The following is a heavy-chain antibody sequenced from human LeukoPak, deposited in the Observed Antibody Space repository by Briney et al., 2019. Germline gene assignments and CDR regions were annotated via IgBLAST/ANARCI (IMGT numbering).Heavy chain of an antibody. J-gene: IGHJ1*01. CDR3: AKDTNIAAAGPQRVYFQH. CDR1: GFTFSSYG. CDR2: IRYDGSNK. D-gene: IGHD6-13*01. Sequence: GGSLRLSCAASGFTFSSYGMHWVRQAPGEGLEWGAFIRYDGSNKYYADSVKGRFTISRDNSKNTLYLQMNSLRAEDTAVYYCAKDTNIAAAGPQRVYFQHWGQGTLVTVSS. V-gene: IGHV3-30*02.